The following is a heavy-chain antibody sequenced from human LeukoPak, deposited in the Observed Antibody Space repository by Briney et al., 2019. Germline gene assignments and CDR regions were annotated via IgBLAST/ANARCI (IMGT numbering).Heavy chain of an antibody. CDR2: IIPILGTA. V-gene: IGHV1-69*13. J-gene: IGHJ5*02. D-gene: IGHD3-16*01. CDR1: GYTFTSYY. CDR3: ARGKITAPDHHRFDP. Sequence: GASVKVSCKASGYTFTSYYMHWVRQAPGQGLEWMGGIIPILGTANYAQKFQGRVTITADESTSTAYMELSSLRSEDTAVYYCARGKITAPDHHRFDPWGQGTLVTVSS.